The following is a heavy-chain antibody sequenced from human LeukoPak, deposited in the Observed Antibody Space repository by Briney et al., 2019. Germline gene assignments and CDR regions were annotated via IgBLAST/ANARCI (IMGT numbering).Heavy chain of an antibody. D-gene: IGHD3-3*02. CDR1: GFTFSSYA. CDR3: VSRREAILSFDY. Sequence: PGGSLRLSCAASGFTFSSYAMSWVRQAPGKGLEWVSAISGSSSSTYYADSVKGRFTISRDNSKNTLYLQMNSLRAEDTAIYYCVSRREAILSFDYWGQGTLVTVRS. J-gene: IGHJ4*02. CDR2: ISGSSSST. V-gene: IGHV3-23*01.